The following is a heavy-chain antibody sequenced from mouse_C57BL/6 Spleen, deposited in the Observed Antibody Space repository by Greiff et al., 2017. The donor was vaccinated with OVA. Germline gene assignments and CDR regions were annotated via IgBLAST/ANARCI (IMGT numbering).Heavy chain of an antibody. J-gene: IGHJ3*01. D-gene: IGHD1-1*01. CDR2: ISSGGSYT. V-gene: IGHV5-6*01. Sequence: EVMLVESGGDLVKPGGSLKLSCAASGFTFSSYGMSWVRQTPDKRLEWVATISSGGSYTYYPDSVKGRFTISRDNAKNTQYLQMSRLKSEDTAMYYGARQDRYYGSSYDWFAYWGQGTLVTVSA. CDR1: GFTFSSYG. CDR3: ARQDRYYGSSYDWFAY.